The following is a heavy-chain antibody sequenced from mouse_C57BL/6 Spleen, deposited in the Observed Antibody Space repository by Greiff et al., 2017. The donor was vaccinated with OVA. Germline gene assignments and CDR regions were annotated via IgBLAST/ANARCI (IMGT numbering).Heavy chain of an antibody. J-gene: IGHJ2*01. Sequence: EVKLMESGGDLVKPGGSLKLSCAASGFTFSSYGMSWVRQTPDKRLEWVATISSGGSYTYYPDSVKGRFTISRDNAKNNLYLQMSSLQSEDTAMYYCARHPTTVVARDYFDYWGQGTTLTVSS. CDR2: ISSGGSYT. CDR3: ARHPTTVVARDYFDY. CDR1: GFTFSSYG. D-gene: IGHD1-1*01. V-gene: IGHV5-6*01.